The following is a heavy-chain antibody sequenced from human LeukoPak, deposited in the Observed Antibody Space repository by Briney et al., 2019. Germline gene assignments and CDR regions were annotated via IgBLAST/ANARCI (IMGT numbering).Heavy chain of an antibody. CDR1: GGSISSSSYY. Sequence: PSETLSLTCTVSGGSISSSSYYWGWIRQPPGKGLEWIGSIYYSGSTYYNPSLKSRVTISVDTSKNQFSLKLSSVTAADTAVYYCARRRTTYYYGSGSYLSDYWGQGTLVTVSS. V-gene: IGHV4-39*01. CDR2: IYYSGST. CDR3: ARRRTTYYYGSGSYLSDY. D-gene: IGHD3-10*01. J-gene: IGHJ4*02.